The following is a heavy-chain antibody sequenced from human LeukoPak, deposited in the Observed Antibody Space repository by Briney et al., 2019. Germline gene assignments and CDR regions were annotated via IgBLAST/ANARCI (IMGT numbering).Heavy chain of an antibody. CDR2: IIPILGTA. J-gene: IGHJ4*02. CDR1: GGTFSSYA. D-gene: IGHD2-15*01. V-gene: IGHV1-69*06. CDR3: ARSREGYCSGGSCYSLDY. Sequence: SVKVSCKASGGTFSSYAISWVRQAPGQGLEWMGGIIPILGTANYAQKFQGRVTITADKSTSTAYMELSSLRSEDTAVYYCARSREGYCSGGSCYSLDYWGQGTLVTVSS.